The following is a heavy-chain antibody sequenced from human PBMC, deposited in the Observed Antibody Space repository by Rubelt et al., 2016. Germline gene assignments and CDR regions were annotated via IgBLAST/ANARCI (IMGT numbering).Heavy chain of an antibody. Sequence: QVQLVQSGAEVKKPGASVKVSCKASGYTFTSYYMHWVRQAPGHGLEWMGIIHPSGGSTSYEQKVQGRVSMTRDTSTSTVYMELSSLGSEDTAVYYCASAVGYQNQGNFQHWGQGTLVTVSS. CDR2: IHPSGGST. CDR1: GYTFTSYY. CDR3: ASAVGYQNQGNFQH. D-gene: IGHD3-16*02. V-gene: IGHV1-46*01. J-gene: IGHJ1*01.